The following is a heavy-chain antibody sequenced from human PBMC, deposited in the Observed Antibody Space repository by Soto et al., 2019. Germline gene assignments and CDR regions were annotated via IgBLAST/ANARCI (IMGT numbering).Heavy chain of an antibody. Sequence: QITLKESGPTLVKPTQTLTLTCTFSGFSLSTDGMVVGWIRQPPGKALEWLAVISWDDDKRYSPSLESRLTITKDTSRNQVVLTMTNMDPVDSARYYCAHRLATVTTRGGFDYWGQGILVTVSS. J-gene: IGHJ4*02. CDR2: ISWDDDK. D-gene: IGHD4-17*01. V-gene: IGHV2-5*02. CDR3: AHRLATVTTRGGFDY. CDR1: GFSLSTDGMV.